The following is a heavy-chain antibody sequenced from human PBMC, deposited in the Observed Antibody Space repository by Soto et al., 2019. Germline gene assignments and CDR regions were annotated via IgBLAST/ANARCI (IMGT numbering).Heavy chain of an antibody. V-gene: IGHV2-5*02. Sequence: QITLKESGPTLVKPTQTLTLTCSFSGFSLSTSNMAVGWIRQPPGKALEWLALIYWDDDKRYSPSLKNRLTITRDTSKNQVVLTMTNMDPVDTATYSCAQKVQYYFDYWGQGTLVIVSS. CDR1: GFSLSTSNMA. J-gene: IGHJ4*02. CDR2: IYWDDDK. CDR3: AQKVQYYFDY.